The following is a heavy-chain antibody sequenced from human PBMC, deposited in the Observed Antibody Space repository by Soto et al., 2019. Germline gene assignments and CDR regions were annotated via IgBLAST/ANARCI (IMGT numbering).Heavy chain of an antibody. CDR2: IYYSGST. V-gene: IGHV4-39*01. D-gene: IGHD4-4*01. CDR1: GGSISSSSYY. Sequence: QLQLQESGPGLVKPSETLSLTCTVSGGSISSSSYYWGWIRQPPGKGLEWIGSIYYSGSTYYNPSLKSRVTISVDTSKNQFPLKLSSVTAADTAVYYCARLTTAPYYYYYYLDVWGKGTTVTVSS. CDR3: ARLTTAPYYYYYYLDV. J-gene: IGHJ6*03.